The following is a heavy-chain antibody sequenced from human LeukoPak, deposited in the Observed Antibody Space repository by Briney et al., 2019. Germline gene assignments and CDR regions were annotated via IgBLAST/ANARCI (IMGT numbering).Heavy chain of an antibody. CDR2: TYSNGRT. Sequence: GGSLRLSCAASGFTFRSYGMHWVRQAPGKGLEWVSVTYSNGRTYYADSVKGRFTISRDISKNTLYLQMNSLRAEDTAVYYCARVLSGRGSLYDYYYYMDVWGKGTTVTISS. V-gene: IGHV3-53*01. CDR3: ARVLSGRGSLYDYYYYMDV. D-gene: IGHD3-10*01. J-gene: IGHJ6*03. CDR1: GFTFRSYG.